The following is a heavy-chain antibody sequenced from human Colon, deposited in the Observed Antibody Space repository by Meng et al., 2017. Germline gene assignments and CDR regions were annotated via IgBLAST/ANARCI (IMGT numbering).Heavy chain of an antibody. J-gene: IGHJ4*02. CDR2: VYYTGSA. D-gene: IGHD1-26*01. CDR1: GGSVSSPSYD. Sequence: QGQLQGPGPRLVRPSETLSLTCTLSGGSVSSPSYDWSWIRQTPGKGLEWIGYVYYTGSANYNPSLKSRVTISVDTSKNHFSLNLTSVTAADAAVYYCARGRGSYSSIDFWGQGTLVTASS. CDR3: ARGRGSYSSIDF. V-gene: IGHV4-61*03.